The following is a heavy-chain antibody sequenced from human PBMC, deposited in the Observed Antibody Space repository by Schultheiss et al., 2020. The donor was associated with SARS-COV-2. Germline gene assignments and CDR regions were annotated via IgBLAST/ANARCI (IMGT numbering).Heavy chain of an antibody. D-gene: IGHD6-13*01. Sequence: GGSLRLSCAASGFTFSSYEMNWVRQAPGKGLEWVSYISSSGSTIYYADSVKGRFTISRDNAKNSLYLQMNSLRAEDTALYYCAKVGGAAGKGADDYWGQGTLVTVSS. V-gene: IGHV3-48*03. CDR1: GFTFSSYE. CDR3: AKVGGAAGKGADDY. CDR2: ISSSGSTI. J-gene: IGHJ4*02.